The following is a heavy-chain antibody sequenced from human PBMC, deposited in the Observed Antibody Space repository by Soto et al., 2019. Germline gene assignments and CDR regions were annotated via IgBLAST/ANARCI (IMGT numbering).Heavy chain of an antibody. CDR3: ARDHIWARRPGYSGYDWDNWFDP. CDR2: IYYSGST. Sequence: SETLSLTCTVSGGSISSYYWSWIRQPPGKGLEWIGYIYYSGSTNYNPSLKSRVTISVDTSKNQFSLKLSSVTAADTAVYYCARDHIWARRPGYSGYDWDNWFDPWGQGTLVTVSS. V-gene: IGHV4-59*01. D-gene: IGHD5-12*01. CDR1: GGSISSYY. J-gene: IGHJ5*02.